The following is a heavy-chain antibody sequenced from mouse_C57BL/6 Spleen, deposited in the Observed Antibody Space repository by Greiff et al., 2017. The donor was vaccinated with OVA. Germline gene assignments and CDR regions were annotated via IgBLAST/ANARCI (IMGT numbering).Heavy chain of an antibody. Sequence: VQLQQSGPGLVKPSQSLSLTCSVTGYSITSGYYWNWIRQFPGNKLEWMGYISYDGSNNYNPSLKNRISITRDTSKNQFFLKLNSVTTEDTATYYCAREADYDYDDFAYWGQGTLVTVSA. CDR2: ISYDGSN. J-gene: IGHJ3*01. CDR1: GYSITSGYY. CDR3: AREADYDYDDFAY. V-gene: IGHV3-6*01. D-gene: IGHD2-4*01.